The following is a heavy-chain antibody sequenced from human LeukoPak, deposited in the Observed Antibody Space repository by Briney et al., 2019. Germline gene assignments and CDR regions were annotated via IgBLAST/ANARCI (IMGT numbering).Heavy chain of an antibody. J-gene: IGHJ4*02. CDR3: ARINHCSSTSCYFWSLGRGPNYFDY. CDR2: IYYSGST. V-gene: IGHV4-39*07. Sequence: SETLSLTCTVSGGSISSSSYYWGWIRQPPGKGLEWIGSIYYSGSTYYNPSLKSRVTISVDTSKNQFSLKLSSVTAADTAVYYCARINHCSSTSCYFWSLGRGPNYFDYWGQGTLVTVSS. CDR1: GGSISSSSYY. D-gene: IGHD2-2*01.